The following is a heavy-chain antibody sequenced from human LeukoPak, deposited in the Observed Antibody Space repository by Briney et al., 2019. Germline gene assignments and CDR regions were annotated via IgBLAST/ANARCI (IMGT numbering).Heavy chain of an antibody. CDR3: ARHLGPAADEY. D-gene: IGHD3-16*01. CDR1: GVSISSGDSY. CDR2: IYYSGST. V-gene: IGHV4-30-4*01. J-gene: IGHJ4*02. Sequence: SETLSLTCTVSGVSISSGDSYWSWIRQPPGKGLEWIGYIYYSGSTYYNPSLKSRVTISVDTSKNQFSLKLSSVTAADTAVYYCARHLGPAADEYWGQGTLVTVSS.